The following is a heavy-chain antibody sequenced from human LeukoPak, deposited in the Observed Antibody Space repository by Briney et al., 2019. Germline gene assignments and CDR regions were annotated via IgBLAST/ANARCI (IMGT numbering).Heavy chain of an antibody. J-gene: IGHJ4*02. V-gene: IGHV4-34*01. D-gene: IGHD1-20*01. CDR3: ARAIRYNWNPSYFDY. CDR2: INHSGST. Sequence: SETLSLTCAVYGGSFSGYYWSWIRQPPGKGLEWIGEINHSGSTNYNPSLKSRVTISVDTSKNQFSLQLNSVTPEDTAVYYCARAIRYNWNPSYFDYWGQGTLVTVSS. CDR1: GGSFSGYY.